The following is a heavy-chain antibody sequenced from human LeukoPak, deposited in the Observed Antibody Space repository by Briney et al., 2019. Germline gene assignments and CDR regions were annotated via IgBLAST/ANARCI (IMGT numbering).Heavy chain of an antibody. V-gene: IGHV1-69*04. Sequence: ASVKVSCKASGGTFSSYAISWVRQAPRQRLEWMGSIIPIFGIANYAQKFQGRVTITADTSTSTAYMELSSLRSEDTAVYYCARDWVGVLADYWGHNWFDPWGQGTLVTVSS. CDR2: IIPIFGIA. D-gene: IGHD7-27*01. CDR1: GGTFSSYA. J-gene: IGHJ5*02. CDR3: ARDWVGVLADYWGHNWFDP.